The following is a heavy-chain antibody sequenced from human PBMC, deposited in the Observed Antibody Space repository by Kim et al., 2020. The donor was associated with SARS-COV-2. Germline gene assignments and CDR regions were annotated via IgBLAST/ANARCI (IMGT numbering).Heavy chain of an antibody. CDR3: GVPYYYGSGSYGPPYYYYGMEG. D-gene: IGHD3-10*01. CDR1: GYTFTSYG. V-gene: IGHV1-18*04. J-gene: IGHJ6*02. Sequence: ASVKVSCKASGYTFTSYGISWVRQAPGQGLEWMGWISAYNGNTNYAQKLQGRVTMTTDTSTSTAYMELRSLRSDDTAVYYCGVPYYYGSGSYGPPYYYYGMEGWGQGTTVTVSS. CDR2: ISAYNGNT.